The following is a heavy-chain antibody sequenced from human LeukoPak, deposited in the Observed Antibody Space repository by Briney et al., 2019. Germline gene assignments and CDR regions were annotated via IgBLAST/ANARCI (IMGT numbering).Heavy chain of an antibody. CDR3: ARGSPSYWDYYFDY. V-gene: IGHV3-30-3*01. Sequence: GGSLRLSCAASGFPFSSYAMHWVRQAPGKGLEWVAVISYDGSNKYYADSVKGRFTISRDNSKNTLYLQMNSLRAEDTAVYYCARGSPSYWDYYFDYWGQGALVTVSS. CDR1: GFPFSSYA. J-gene: IGHJ4*02. CDR2: ISYDGSNK. D-gene: IGHD1-26*01.